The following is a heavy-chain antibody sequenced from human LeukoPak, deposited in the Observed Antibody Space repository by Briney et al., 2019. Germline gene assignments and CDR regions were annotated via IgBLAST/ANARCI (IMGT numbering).Heavy chain of an antibody. D-gene: IGHD1-7*01. Sequence: XPGXGLXXXXXISAYNGQTNYAQKVQGRVTMTTDTSTKTAYMELRSLGSDDTAVYYCAGVAGFYWNSDSFDYWGQGTQVTVSS. V-gene: IGHV1-18*01. J-gene: IGHJ4*02. CDR2: ISAYNGQT. CDR3: AGVAGFYWNSDSFDY.